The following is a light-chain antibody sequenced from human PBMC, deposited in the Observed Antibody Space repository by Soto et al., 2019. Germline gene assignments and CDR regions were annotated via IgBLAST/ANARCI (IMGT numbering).Light chain of an antibody. CDR1: QTINIY. J-gene: IGKJ5*01. Sequence: DIQMTQSPSSLSASVGERVTITFRTSQTINIYLNWYQQKPGKAPDLLIYAASSLQSGVPSRFSGSGSGTEFTLTITSLQPEDFATYYCQQLNFFPITFGQGTRLEIK. CDR3: QQLNFFPIT. V-gene: IGKV1-9*01. CDR2: AAS.